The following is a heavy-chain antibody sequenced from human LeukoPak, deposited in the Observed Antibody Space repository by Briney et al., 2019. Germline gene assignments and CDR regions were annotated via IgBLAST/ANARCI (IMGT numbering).Heavy chain of an antibody. CDR2: IYDSGNT. CDR1: GGSISSRSYY. Sequence: SETLSLTCTVSGGSISSRSYYWGWIRQPPGKGLEWIGSIYDSGNTYYNPSLKSRVTISVDTSKNQFSLKASSVTAADTAVYYCARRDPIIAAATTGGRFDPWGQGTLVTVSS. D-gene: IGHD6-13*01. J-gene: IGHJ5*02. CDR3: ARRDPIIAAATTGGRFDP. V-gene: IGHV4-39*01.